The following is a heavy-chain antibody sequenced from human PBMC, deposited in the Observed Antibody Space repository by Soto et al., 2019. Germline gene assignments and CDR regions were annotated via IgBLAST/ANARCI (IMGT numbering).Heavy chain of an antibody. CDR3: ARTKKMATIFDC. D-gene: IGHD5-12*01. Sequence: PXETLSLTCTVPGCSISSYYWSWIRQPPGKGLDWIGYIYYSGSTNYNPSLKSRVTISVDTSKNQFSLKLSPVTAADTAVYYCARTKKMATIFDCWGQGTLVTVSS. CDR1: GCSISSYY. J-gene: IGHJ4*02. CDR2: IYYSGST. V-gene: IGHV4-59*01.